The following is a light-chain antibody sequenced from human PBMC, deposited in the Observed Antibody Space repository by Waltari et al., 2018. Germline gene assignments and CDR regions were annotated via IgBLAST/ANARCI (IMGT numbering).Light chain of an antibody. CDR3: QHYDSRPFT. V-gene: IGKV3-20*01. CDR2: GVS. CDR1: QTFRSNY. Sequence: DIVLTQSPGTLSLSPGERATLSCRASQTFRSNYLAWYRQKPGQAPRLLTYGVSPRASGIPDRLSRSGSWTDFTLTISMLEPEDFAVYYCQHYDSRPFTFGPGTKVDLK. J-gene: IGKJ3*01.